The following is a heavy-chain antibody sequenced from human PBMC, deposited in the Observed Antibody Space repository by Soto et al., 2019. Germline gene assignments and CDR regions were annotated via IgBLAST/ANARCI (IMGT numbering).Heavy chain of an antibody. CDR2: INPNSGGT. D-gene: IGHD5-12*01. Sequence: RASVKVSCKASGYTFTGYYMHWVRQAPGQGLEWMGWINPNSGGTNYAQKFQGRVTMTRDTSISTAYMELSRLRSDDTAVYYCARDGRRVEIATINWFDHWGQGTLVTVSS. CDR1: GYTFTGYY. V-gene: IGHV1-2*02. CDR3: ARDGRRVEIATINWFDH. J-gene: IGHJ5*02.